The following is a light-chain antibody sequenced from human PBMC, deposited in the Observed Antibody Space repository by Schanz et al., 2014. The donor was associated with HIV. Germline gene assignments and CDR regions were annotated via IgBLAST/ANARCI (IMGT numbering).Light chain of an antibody. CDR1: QSVNNN. CDR3: QQFGSS. CDR2: GAS. Sequence: EIVMTQSPVTLSVSPGERATLSCRASQSVNNNLAWYQQKSGQPPRLLIYGASTRATGISARFSGSGSGTDFTLTISSLQSEDFAVYYCQQFGSSFGPGTKVDIK. J-gene: IGKJ3*01. V-gene: IGKV3D-15*01.